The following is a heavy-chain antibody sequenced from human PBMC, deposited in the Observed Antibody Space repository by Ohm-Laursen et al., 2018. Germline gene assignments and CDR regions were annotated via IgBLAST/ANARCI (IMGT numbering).Heavy chain of an antibody. CDR3: AKRDVSNYHCFDS. V-gene: IGHV3-23*01. CDR1: GFTFNTYA. Sequence: SLRLSCAASGFTFNTYAMHWVRQAPGKGLEWASAISAGGGNTYYADSVKGQFTISRDNSKNTLYLQMNSLRAEDTAVYYCAKRDVSNYHCFDSWGQGTLVTVSS. J-gene: IGHJ4*02. D-gene: IGHD4-11*01. CDR2: ISAGGGNT.